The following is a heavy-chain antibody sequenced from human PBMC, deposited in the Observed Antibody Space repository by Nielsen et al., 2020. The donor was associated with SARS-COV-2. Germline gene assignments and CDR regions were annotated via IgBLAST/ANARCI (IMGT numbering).Heavy chain of an antibody. J-gene: IGHJ6*04. Sequence: GESLKISCAASGFTFSSYGMHWVRQAPGKGLEWVAVISYDGSNKYYADSVKGRFTISRDNSKNTLYLQMNSLRAEDTAVYYCAKAYGSGSYGPLDVWGKGTTVTVSS. V-gene: IGHV3-30*18. CDR3: AKAYGSGSYGPLDV. D-gene: IGHD3-10*01. CDR1: GFTFSSYG. CDR2: ISYDGSNK.